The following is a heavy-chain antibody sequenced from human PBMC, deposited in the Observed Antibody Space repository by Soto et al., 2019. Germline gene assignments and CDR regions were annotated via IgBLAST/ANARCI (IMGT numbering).Heavy chain of an antibody. CDR3: ARDPDTEWLSLYYAS. CDR1: GFTFSSYA. D-gene: IGHD6-19*01. V-gene: IGHV3-30-3*01. CDR2: ISYDGSNK. J-gene: IGHJ1*01. Sequence: GGSLRLSGAASGFTFSSYAMHWVRQAPGKGLEWVAVISYDGSNKYYADSVKGRFTISRDNSKNTLYLQMNSLRAEDTAVYYCARDPDTEWLSLYYASWGQDTLLTVAS.